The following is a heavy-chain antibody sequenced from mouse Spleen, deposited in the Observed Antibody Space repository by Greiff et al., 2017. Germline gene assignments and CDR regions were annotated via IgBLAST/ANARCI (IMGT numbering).Heavy chain of an antibody. CDR3: ATNWDEYYFDY. J-gene: IGHJ2*01. V-gene: IGHV5-9-1*01. D-gene: IGHD4-1*01. CDR2: ISSGGSYN. Sequence: EVKLMESGGGLVKPGGSLKLSCAASGFTFSSYAMSWVRQTPEKRLEWVATISSGGSYNYYPDSVKGRFTISRDNAKNTLYLQMSSLRSEDTAMYYCATNWDEYYFDYWGQGTTLTVSS. CDR1: GFTFSSYA.